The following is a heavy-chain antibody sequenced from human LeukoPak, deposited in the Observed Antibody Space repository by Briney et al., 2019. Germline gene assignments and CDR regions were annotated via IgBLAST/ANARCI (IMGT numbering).Heavy chain of an antibody. V-gene: IGHV4-4*07. CDR3: ARDGRQRITMDTGALDI. Sequence: PSETLSLTCTVSGGSISGYYWSWIRQPAGKGLEWLGRVYTSGSTTYNPSLTSRVTISMDTSKNQFSLKLSSGTAADTAVYYCARDGRQRITMDTGALDIWGQGTMVTVSS. CDR2: VYTSGST. J-gene: IGHJ3*02. D-gene: IGHD3-10*01. CDR1: GGSISGYY.